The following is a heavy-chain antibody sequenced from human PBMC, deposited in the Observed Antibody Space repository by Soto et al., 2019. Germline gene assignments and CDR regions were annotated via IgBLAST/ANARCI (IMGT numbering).Heavy chain of an antibody. CDR3: AKVRVGCSSTSCYGFDY. V-gene: IGHV3-23*01. D-gene: IGHD2-2*01. CDR1: GFTFSSYA. Sequence: EVQLLESGGSLVQPGGSLRLSCAASGFTFSSYAMSWVRQAPGKGLEWVSAISGSGGSTYYADSVKGRFTISRDNSKNTLYLQMNSLRAEDTAVYYCAKVRVGCSSTSCYGFDYWAREPWSPSPQ. J-gene: IGHJ4*02. CDR2: ISGSGGST.